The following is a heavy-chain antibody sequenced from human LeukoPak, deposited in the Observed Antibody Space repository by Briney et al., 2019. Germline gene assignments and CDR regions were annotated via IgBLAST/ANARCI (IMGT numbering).Heavy chain of an antibody. CDR3: ARDPPYTNDWPTYHSLDY. V-gene: IGHV3-48*02. J-gene: IGHJ4*02. CDR1: GFTFTSHS. Sequence: GGSLRLSCAASGFTFTSHSMHWVRQAPGKGLEWVSYITGSSGTIYHADSVKGRFTISRDNAKNSVYLQLNSLRDEDTAVYYCARDPPYTNDWPTYHSLDYWGQGTLVTVSS. D-gene: IGHD3-16*01. CDR2: ITGSSGTI.